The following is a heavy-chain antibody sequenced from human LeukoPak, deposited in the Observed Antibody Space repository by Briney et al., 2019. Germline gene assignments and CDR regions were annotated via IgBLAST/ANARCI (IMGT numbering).Heavy chain of an antibody. Sequence: GGSLRLSCAASGFTFSDYYMSWIRQAPGKGLEWVSYISSSGSTIYYADSVKGRFTISRDNAKNSLYLQMNSLRAEVTALYSGAKDVYGDFDAFDIWGQGTMVTVSS. CDR3: AKDVYGDFDAFDI. V-gene: IGHV3-11*01. CDR1: GFTFSDYY. D-gene: IGHD4-17*01. CDR2: ISSSGSTI. J-gene: IGHJ3*02.